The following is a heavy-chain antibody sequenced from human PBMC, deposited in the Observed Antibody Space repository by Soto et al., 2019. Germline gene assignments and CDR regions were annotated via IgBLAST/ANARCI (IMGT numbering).Heavy chain of an antibody. D-gene: IGHD6-19*01. CDR2: ITTSGGNT. Sequence: PGGSLRLSCAACGFTFSSYAMSWVRQAPGKGLEWVSGITTSGGNTYYADSVKGRFTISRDNSKNTLFLQMNSLRAEDTAVYYCAKRIPVAGLDNWGQGALVTVSS. J-gene: IGHJ4*02. CDR3: AKRIPVAGLDN. CDR1: GFTFSSYA. V-gene: IGHV3-23*01.